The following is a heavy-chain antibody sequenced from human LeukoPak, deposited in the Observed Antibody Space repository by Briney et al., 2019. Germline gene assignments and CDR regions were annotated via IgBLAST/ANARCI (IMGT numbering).Heavy chain of an antibody. CDR2: INHSGSS. D-gene: IGHD3-10*01. CDR3: ARGVTFGSCFDY. CDR1: GGSFSGYY. V-gene: IGHV4-34*01. Sequence: SETLSLTCAVYGGSFSGYYWSWIRQPPGKGLEWIGEINHSGSSNYNPSLKSRVTISVDTSKNQFSLKLSSVTAADTAVYYCARGVTFGSCFDYWGQGTLVTVSS. J-gene: IGHJ4*02.